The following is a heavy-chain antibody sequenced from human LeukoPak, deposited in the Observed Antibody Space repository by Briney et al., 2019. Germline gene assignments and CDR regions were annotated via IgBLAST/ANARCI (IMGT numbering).Heavy chain of an antibody. V-gene: IGHV3-20*04. J-gene: IGHJ3*02. Sequence: LAGGSLRLSCAASGFTFDDYGMSWVRQAPGKGLEWVSGINWNGGSTGYADSVKGRFTISRDNAKNSLYLQMNSLRAEDTALYYCARVGRWLQYDAFDIWGQGTMVTVSS. CDR3: ARVGRWLQYDAFDI. CDR1: GFTFDDYG. D-gene: IGHD5-24*01. CDR2: INWNGGST.